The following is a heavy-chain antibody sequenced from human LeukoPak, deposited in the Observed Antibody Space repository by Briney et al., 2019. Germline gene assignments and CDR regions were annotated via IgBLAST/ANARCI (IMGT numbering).Heavy chain of an antibody. CDR2: INPNSGGT. V-gene: IGHV1-2*02. J-gene: IGHJ6*03. CDR3: AAQMTQNYYYYMDV. D-gene: IGHD2-21*02. Sequence: ASVKVSCKASGYTFTGYYMHWVRQAPGQGLEWMGWINPNSGGTNYAQKFQGRVTMTRDTSISTAYMELSRLRSDDTAVYYCAAQMTQNYYYYMDVWGKGTTVAVSS. CDR1: GYTFTGYY.